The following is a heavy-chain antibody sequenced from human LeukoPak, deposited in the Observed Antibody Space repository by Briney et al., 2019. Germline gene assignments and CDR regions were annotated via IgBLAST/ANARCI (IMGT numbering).Heavy chain of an antibody. CDR3: ARDFCGTTSCNAFEI. D-gene: IGHD2-2*01. V-gene: IGHV1-18*04. CDR2: ISTYNGKT. J-gene: IGHJ3*02. CDR1: GYTFTGYY. Sequence: ASVKVSCKASGYTFTGYYMHWVRQAPGQGLEWMGWISTYNGKTNYAQKFQGRVTMTTDTSTSTVYLDLTSLRSDDTAVYYCARDFCGTTSCNAFEIWGQGTMVTVSS.